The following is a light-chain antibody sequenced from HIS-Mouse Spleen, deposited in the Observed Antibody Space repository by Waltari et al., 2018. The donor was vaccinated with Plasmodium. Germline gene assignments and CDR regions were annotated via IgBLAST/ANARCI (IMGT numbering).Light chain of an antibody. Sequence: QSALTQPPSASGSPGQSVPISCTGTRSAVGGYNYVSWYQQHPGKAPKLMIYEVSKRPSGVPDRFSGSKSGNTASLTVSGLQAEDEADYYCSSYAGSNNLVFGGGTKLTVL. V-gene: IGLV2-8*01. CDR2: EVS. J-gene: IGLJ2*01. CDR3: SSYAGSNNLV. CDR1: RSAVGGYNY.